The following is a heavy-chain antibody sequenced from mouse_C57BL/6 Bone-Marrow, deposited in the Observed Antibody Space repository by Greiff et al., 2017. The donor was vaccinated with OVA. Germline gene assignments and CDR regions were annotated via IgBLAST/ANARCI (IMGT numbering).Heavy chain of an antibody. Sequence: QVQLKQPGTELVKPGASVKLSCKASGYTFTSYWMHWVKQRPGQGLEWIGNINPSNGGTNYNEKFKSKATLTVDKASSTAYMQLSSLTSEDSAVYSCARDDPPYYYAMDYWGQGTSVTVSS. V-gene: IGHV1-53*01. CDR3: ARDDPPYYYAMDY. CDR2: INPSNGGT. CDR1: GYTFTSYW. D-gene: IGHD2-3*01. J-gene: IGHJ4*01.